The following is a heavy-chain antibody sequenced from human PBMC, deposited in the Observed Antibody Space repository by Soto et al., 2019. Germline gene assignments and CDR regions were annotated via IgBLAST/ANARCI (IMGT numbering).Heavy chain of an antibody. V-gene: IGHV3-23*01. D-gene: IGHD2-8*01. CDR1: GFTFSSHA. Sequence: GGSLRLSCAASGFTFSSHAMGWLRQAPGTGPEWVAFVDGSGYDTSYGDSVKGRFTISRDNSDNSLYLHMDSLRAEDTGRYFCARESFAAAYAVTSAFDLWGQGTLVTVSS. J-gene: IGHJ4*02. CDR3: ARESFAAAYAVTSAFDL. CDR2: VDGSGYDT.